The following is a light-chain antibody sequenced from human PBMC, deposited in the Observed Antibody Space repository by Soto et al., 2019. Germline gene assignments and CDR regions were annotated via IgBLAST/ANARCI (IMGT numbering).Light chain of an antibody. CDR3: CSYAGSYTYV. V-gene: IGLV2-11*01. CDR2: GVS. CDR1: SSDVGGYNY. Sequence: QSALTQSRSVSGYPGQSVTFSCTGTSSDVGGYNYVSWYQQHPGKAPKLMIYGVSKRPSGVPDRFSGSKSGNTASLTISGLQADDEADYYCCSYAGSYTYVFGTGTKLTVL. J-gene: IGLJ1*01.